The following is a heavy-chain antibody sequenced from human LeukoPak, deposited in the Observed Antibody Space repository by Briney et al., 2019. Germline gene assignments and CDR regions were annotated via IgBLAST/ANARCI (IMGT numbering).Heavy chain of an antibody. J-gene: IGHJ4*02. D-gene: IGHD6-13*01. CDR3: AREGSSSFDY. V-gene: IGHV1-69*05. Sequence: SVKVSCKASGGTFNNYAISWVRQAPGQGPEWMGGIMPLFGTPNYAQKFQGRVTIITDDSTSTAYMELSGLRSEDTAVYYCAREGSSSFDYWGQGTLVTVSS. CDR1: GGTFNNYA. CDR2: IMPLFGTP.